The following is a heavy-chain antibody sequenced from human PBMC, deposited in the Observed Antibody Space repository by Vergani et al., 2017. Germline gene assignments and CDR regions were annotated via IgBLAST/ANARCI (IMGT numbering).Heavy chain of an antibody. CDR3: AKEGGGYCSGGTCYPEY. CDR2: VRYDGSNK. J-gene: IGHJ4*02. Sequence: QVQLVESGGGVVQPGGSLRLSCAAAGFTFSDFGMNWVRQSPGKGLEWVAFVRYDGSNKYYADSLKGRFTISRDNSKNSVYLQMNSLRAEDTAIYYCAKEGGGYCSGGTCYPEYWGQGTLVIVSS. V-gene: IGHV3-30*02. CDR1: GFTFSDFG. D-gene: IGHD2-15*01.